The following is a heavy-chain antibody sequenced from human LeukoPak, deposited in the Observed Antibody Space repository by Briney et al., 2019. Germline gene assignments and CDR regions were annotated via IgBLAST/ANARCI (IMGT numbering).Heavy chain of an antibody. V-gene: IGHV4-39*01. Sequence: SETLSLTCTVSGGSISSSSYYWGWHRQPPGRGREWFGSIYDSGSTYYNPSRKRRVTITVNTSKTQFSLKLSSVTAADMAVYYCTRHQWWLAPRNFDYWGQGTLVTVSS. J-gene: IGHJ4*02. CDR3: TRHQWWLAPRNFDY. CDR2: IYDSGST. CDR1: GGSISSSSYY. D-gene: IGHD2-8*01.